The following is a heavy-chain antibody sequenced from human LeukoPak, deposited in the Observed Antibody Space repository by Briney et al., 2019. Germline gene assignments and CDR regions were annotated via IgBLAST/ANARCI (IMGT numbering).Heavy chain of an antibody. CDR3: ARALNGFDI. V-gene: IGHV3-53*01. CDR1: GPIVSSNY. Sequence: PGGSLRLSCAASGPIVSSNYMTWVRQAPGKGLEWVSVIYSGGSIYYADSVKGRFTISRDKSRNTLYLQMNSLRAEDTAVYYCARALNGFDIWGPGTLVTVSS. J-gene: IGHJ3*02. CDR2: IYSGGSI.